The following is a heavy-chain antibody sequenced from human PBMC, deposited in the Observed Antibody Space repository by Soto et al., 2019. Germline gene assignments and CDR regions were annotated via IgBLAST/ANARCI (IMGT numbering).Heavy chain of an antibody. V-gene: IGHV1-2*02. D-gene: IGHD3-3*01. J-gene: IGHJ6*02. Sequence: QVQLVQSGAEVKKPGASVKVSCKASGYTFSGYYIHWVRQATGQGLEWMGWINPNSGDTNYAQKFQGRVTMTRGTSITTAFMELSRLSSDDTAVYYCVRDSGFRGFWEWSLAVWGQGTMVTVSS. CDR3: VRDSGFRGFWEWSLAV. CDR1: GYTFSGYY. CDR2: INPNSGDT.